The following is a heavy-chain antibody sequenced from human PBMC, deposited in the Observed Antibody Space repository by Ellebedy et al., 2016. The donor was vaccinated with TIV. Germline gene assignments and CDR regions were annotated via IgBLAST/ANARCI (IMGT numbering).Heavy chain of an antibody. J-gene: IGHJ4*02. D-gene: IGHD6-6*01. CDR1: GYTFTSYA. CDR3: ARGLTEFGSPGH. Sequence: AASVKVSCKASGYTFTSYAMNWVRQAPGQGLEWMGWINTNTGIPTYAQGFRGRVVFSLDTSVDAAYLQISSLKPEDTALYYCARGLTEFGSPGHWGQGTLVTVSS. CDR2: INTNTGIP. V-gene: IGHV7-4-1*02.